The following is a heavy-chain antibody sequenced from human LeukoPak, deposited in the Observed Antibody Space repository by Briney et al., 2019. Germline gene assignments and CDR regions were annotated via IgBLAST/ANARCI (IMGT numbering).Heavy chain of an antibody. CDR2: ISYDGSNK. D-gene: IGHD3-10*01. CDR3: AGDCCGEWYYFDY. CDR1: GFTFSSYA. Sequence: GGSLRLSCAVSGFTFSSYAMHWVRQAPGKGLEWVAVISYDGSNKYYADSVKGRFTISRDNSKNTLYLQMNSLRAEDTAVYYCAGDCCGEWYYFDYWGQGILVTVSS. J-gene: IGHJ4*02. V-gene: IGHV3-30-3*01.